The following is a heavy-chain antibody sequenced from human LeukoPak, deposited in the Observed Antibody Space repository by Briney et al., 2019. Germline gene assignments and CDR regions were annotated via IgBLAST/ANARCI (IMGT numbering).Heavy chain of an antibody. J-gene: IGHJ4*02. Sequence: AASVKVSRKASGFTFTSSSIQWIRQARGQRLEWIGWIVGDSTDTYYAQRFQERVTIARDMSTSTAYLELSSLRSEDTAVYYCAADPDTTMAFDCWGQGTLVTVSS. V-gene: IGHV1-58*02. CDR2: IVGDSTDT. D-gene: IGHD5-18*01. CDR3: AADPDTTMAFDC. CDR1: GFTFTSSS.